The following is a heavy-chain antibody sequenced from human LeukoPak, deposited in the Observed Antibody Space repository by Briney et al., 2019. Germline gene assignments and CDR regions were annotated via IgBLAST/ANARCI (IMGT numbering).Heavy chain of an antibody. D-gene: IGHD2-2*01. CDR3: ARECFSSICPYNNMDV. Sequence: SETLSLTCTVSGGSVSSGSYYWSWIRQPPGKGLEWIGYIYYSGSAKYNPSLKSRVIISVDTSKNQFSLKLNSVTAADTAVYYCARECFSSICPYNNMDVWGQGTTVTVSS. CDR2: IYYSGSA. V-gene: IGHV4-61*01. J-gene: IGHJ6*02. CDR1: GGSVSSGSYY.